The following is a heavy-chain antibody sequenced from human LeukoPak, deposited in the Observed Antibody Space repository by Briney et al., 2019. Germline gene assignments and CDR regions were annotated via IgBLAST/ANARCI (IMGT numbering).Heavy chain of an antibody. CDR1: GFTFSNYW. V-gene: IGHV3-74*03. Sequence: GGSLRLSCAASGFTFSNYWVHWVRQAPGKGLVWVSRINRDGSTTKYADSVKGRFTVSRDNAKNTLNLQMNSLRAEGTAVYYCARDKKSGESSEIDYWGQGTLVTVSS. CDR2: INRDGSTT. D-gene: IGHD3-10*01. J-gene: IGHJ4*02. CDR3: ARDKKSGESSEIDY.